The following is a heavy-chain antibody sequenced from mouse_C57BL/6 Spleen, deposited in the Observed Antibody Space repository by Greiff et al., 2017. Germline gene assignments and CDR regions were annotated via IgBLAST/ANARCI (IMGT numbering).Heavy chain of an antibody. V-gene: IGHV1-9*01. J-gene: IGHJ1*03. Sequence: VQLQESGAELMKPGASVKLSCKATGYTFTGYWIEWVKQRPGHGLEWIGEILPGSGSTNYNEKFKGKATFTADTSSNTAYMQLSSLTTEDSAIYYCARRGYYYCSSPFWYFDVWGTGTTVTVSS. CDR3: ARRGYYYCSSPFWYFDV. D-gene: IGHD1-1*01. CDR1: GYTFTGYW. CDR2: ILPGSGST.